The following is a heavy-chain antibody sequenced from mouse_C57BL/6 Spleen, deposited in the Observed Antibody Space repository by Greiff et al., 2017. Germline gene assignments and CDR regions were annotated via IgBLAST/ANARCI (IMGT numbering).Heavy chain of an antibody. CDR2: IYPGSGST. J-gene: IGHJ2*01. CDR3: AKGGS. Sequence: QVNVKPSGAELVKPGASVKLSCKASGYTFTSYWITWVKQRPGQGLEWIGDIYPGSGSTNYNEKFKSKATLTVDTSSSTAYMQLSSLTSEDSAVYYCAKGGSWGQGTTLTVSS. V-gene: IGHV1-55*01. CDR1: GYTFTSYW.